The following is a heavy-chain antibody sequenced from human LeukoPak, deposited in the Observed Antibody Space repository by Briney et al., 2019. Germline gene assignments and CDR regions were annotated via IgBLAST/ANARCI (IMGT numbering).Heavy chain of an antibody. CDR3: AGSSEIIDY. J-gene: IGHJ4*02. Sequence: SETLSLTCAVYGGSFSGYYWSWIRQPPGKGLEWIGEINHSGSTNYNPSLKSRVTISVDTSKNQFSLKLSSVTAADTAVYYCAGSSEIIDYWGQGTLVTVSS. D-gene: IGHD2-2*01. CDR1: GGSFSGYY. CDR2: INHSGST. V-gene: IGHV4-34*01.